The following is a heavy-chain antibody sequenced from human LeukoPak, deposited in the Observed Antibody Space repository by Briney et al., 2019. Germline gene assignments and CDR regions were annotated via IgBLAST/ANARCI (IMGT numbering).Heavy chain of an antibody. D-gene: IGHD1-26*01. V-gene: IGHV4-34*01. J-gene: IGHJ4*02. CDR3: ATEWEPPRSGY. CDR2: INHSGST. CDR1: GGSFSGYS. Sequence: PSETLSLTCAVYGGSFSGYSWSWIRQPPGKGLEWIGEINHSGSTNYNPSLKSRVTISVDTSKNQFSLKLSSVTAADTAVYYCATEWEPPRSGYWGQGTLVTVSS.